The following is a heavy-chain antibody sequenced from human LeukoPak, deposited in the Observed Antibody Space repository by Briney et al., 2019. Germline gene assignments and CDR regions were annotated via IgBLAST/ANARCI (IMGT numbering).Heavy chain of an antibody. V-gene: IGHV4-39*01. D-gene: IGHD5-12*01. CDR1: GGSISSSSYY. J-gene: IGHJ6*03. CDR2: IYYSGST. Sequence: SETLSLTCTVSGGSISSSSYYWGWIRQPPGKGLEWIGSIYYSGSTYYNPSLQSRVTISVDTSKNQFSLKLSSVTAADTAVYYCARHCGYEQDYYMDVWGKGSTVTISS. CDR3: ARHCGYEQDYYMDV.